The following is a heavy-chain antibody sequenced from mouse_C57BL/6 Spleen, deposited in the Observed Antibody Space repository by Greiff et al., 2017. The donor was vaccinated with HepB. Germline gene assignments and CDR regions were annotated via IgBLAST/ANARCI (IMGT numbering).Heavy chain of an antibody. Sequence: QVQLQQSGAELARPGASVKLSCKASGYTFTSYGISWVKQRTGQGLEWIGEIYPRSGNTYYNEKFKGKATLTADKSSSTAYMELRSLTSEDSAVYFCARSPGLLDYFDYWGQGTTLTVSS. J-gene: IGHJ2*01. D-gene: IGHD2-3*01. CDR2: IYPRSGNT. V-gene: IGHV1-81*01. CDR3: ARSPGLLDYFDY. CDR1: GYTFTSYG.